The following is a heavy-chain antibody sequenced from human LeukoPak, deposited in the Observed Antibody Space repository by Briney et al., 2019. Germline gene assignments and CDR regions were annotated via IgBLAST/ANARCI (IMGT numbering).Heavy chain of an antibody. V-gene: IGHV3-7*03. J-gene: IGHJ4*02. CDR1: GFTLSKHW. Sequence: GGSLRLSCAASGFTLSKHWVTRVRQAPGKGLECVAIIKQDGSEKYYVNSVKGRFTISRDNAKNSLYLQMNSLRDEDTTVYYCAKDAVPAALGEYFFDYWGQGTRVTVSS. CDR3: AKDAVPAALGEYFFDY. CDR2: IKQDGSEK. D-gene: IGHD2-2*01.